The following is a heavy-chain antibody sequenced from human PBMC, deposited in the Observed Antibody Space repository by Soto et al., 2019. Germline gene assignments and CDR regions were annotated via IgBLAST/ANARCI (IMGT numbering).Heavy chain of an antibody. V-gene: IGHV1-3*04. D-gene: IGHD2-2*02. J-gene: IGHJ4*02. CDR1: GYTVSSYA. Sequence: ASVKVSSKASGYTVSSYAIHAVRQAPGQRPEWMGWINTGNGNTKYSENFQGRATITKDTAASTAYMELSSLGSDDTAVYFCARAGDDCSTARCHMMFYWGQGTQVTVSS. CDR3: ARAGDDCSTARCHMMFY. CDR2: INTGNGNT.